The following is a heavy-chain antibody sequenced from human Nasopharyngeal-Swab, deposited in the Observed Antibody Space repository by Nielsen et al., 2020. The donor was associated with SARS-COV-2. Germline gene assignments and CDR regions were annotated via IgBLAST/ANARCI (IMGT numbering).Heavy chain of an antibody. J-gene: IGHJ5*02. Sequence: VRQAPGKGLEWVSAISGSGGSTYYADSVKGRSTISRDNSKNTLYLQMNSLRAEDTAVYYCAKDETYYDFWSGYFRWFDPWGQGTLVTVSS. D-gene: IGHD3-3*01. V-gene: IGHV3-23*01. CDR2: ISGSGGST. CDR3: AKDETYYDFWSGYFRWFDP.